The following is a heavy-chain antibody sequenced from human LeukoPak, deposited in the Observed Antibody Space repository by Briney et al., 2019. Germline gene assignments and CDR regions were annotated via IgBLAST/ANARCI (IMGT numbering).Heavy chain of an antibody. Sequence: GASVKVSCKASGGTFSSYAISWVRQAPGQGLEWTGRIIPILGIANYAQKFQGRVTITADKSTSTAYMELSSLRSEDTAVYYCARDQEGGHDYWGQGTLVTVSS. V-gene: IGHV1-69*04. D-gene: IGHD6-25*01. CDR3: ARDQEGGHDY. J-gene: IGHJ4*02. CDR2: IIPILGIA. CDR1: GGTFSSYA.